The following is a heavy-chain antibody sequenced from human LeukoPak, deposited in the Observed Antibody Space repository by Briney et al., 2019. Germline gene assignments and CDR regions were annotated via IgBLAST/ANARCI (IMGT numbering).Heavy chain of an antibody. D-gene: IGHD3-9*01. Sequence: GGSLRLSCAASGFTFSDYEMSWVRQAPEKGLEWVSYISAGAGVIFYADSVKGRFSITRDNAKNSLFLHMNSLRAEDTAVYYCARVRTTDTLTGYKQELDYWGRGTLVTVSS. CDR1: GFTFSDYE. CDR2: ISAGAGVI. J-gene: IGHJ4*02. V-gene: IGHV3-48*03. CDR3: ARVRTTDTLTGYKQELDY.